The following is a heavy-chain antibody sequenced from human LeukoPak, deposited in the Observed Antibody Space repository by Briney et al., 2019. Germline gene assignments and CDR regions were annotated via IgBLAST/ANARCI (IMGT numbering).Heavy chain of an antibody. CDR1: GFTFSDYY. CDR3: ARVLAVPVALYYYYGLDV. D-gene: IGHD2-2*01. Sequence: GGSLRLSCAASGFTFSDYYMSWIRQAPGKGLEWVSYISSSSSYTNYADSVKGRFTISRDNAKNSLYLQMNSLRAEDTAVYFCARVLAVPVALYYYYGLDVWGQGTTVTVSS. CDR2: ISSSSSYT. J-gene: IGHJ6*02. V-gene: IGHV3-11*06.